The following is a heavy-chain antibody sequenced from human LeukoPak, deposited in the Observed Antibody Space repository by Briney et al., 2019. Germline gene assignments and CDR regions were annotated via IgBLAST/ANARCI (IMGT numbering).Heavy chain of an antibody. CDR1: GFTFSSYE. CDR3: AKDKDYYDSSGNFGNPTVFDY. Sequence: GGSLRLSCAASGFTFSSYEMNWVRQAPGKGLEWVSYISSSGSTIYYADSVKGRFTISRDNAKNSLYLQMNSLRAEDTAVYYCAKDKDYYDSSGNFGNPTVFDYWGQGTLVTASS. CDR2: ISSSGSTI. V-gene: IGHV3-48*03. D-gene: IGHD3-22*01. J-gene: IGHJ4*02.